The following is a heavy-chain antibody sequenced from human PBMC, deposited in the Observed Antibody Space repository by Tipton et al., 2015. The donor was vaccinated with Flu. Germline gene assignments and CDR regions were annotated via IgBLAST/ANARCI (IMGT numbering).Heavy chain of an antibody. D-gene: IGHD3-3*01. V-gene: IGHV4-59*01. CDR1: GGSMSSYY. J-gene: IGHJ6*04. CDR2: IYYSGSP. Sequence: TLSLTCTVSGGSMSSYYWSWIRQSPGKGLEWIGNIYYSGSPNYDPSLKSRVTISVDMSKNQFPLKLSSVTAADTAVYYCARSMVGIFGVVEGCHGMDVWGKGTTVSVSS. CDR3: ARSMVGIFGVVEGCHGMDV.